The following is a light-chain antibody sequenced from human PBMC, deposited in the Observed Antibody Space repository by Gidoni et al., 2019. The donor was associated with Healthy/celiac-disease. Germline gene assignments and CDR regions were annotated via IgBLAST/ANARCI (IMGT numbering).Light chain of an antibody. J-gene: IGKJ3*01. V-gene: IGKV3-11*01. CDR3: QQRSNWPPRIT. CDR1: QSVSSY. Sequence: DIVLTPSPAPLSLSPGERATLSCRASQSVSSYLAWYQQKPGQAPRLLIYDASNRATGIPARFSGSGSGTDFTLTISSLEPEEVAVYYCQQRSNWPPRITCDPGTKVDIK. CDR2: DAS.